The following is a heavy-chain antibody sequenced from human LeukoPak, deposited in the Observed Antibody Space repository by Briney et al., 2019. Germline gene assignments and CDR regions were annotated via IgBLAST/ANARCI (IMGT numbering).Heavy chain of an antibody. CDR2: MNPNSGNT. CDR1: GYTFTSYD. CDR3: ARGRKKWQQLVLYY. J-gene: IGHJ4*02. V-gene: IGHV1-8*01. D-gene: IGHD6-13*01. Sequence: GASVKVSCKASGYTFTSYDINWVRQATGQGLEWMGWMNPNSGNTGYAQKLQGRVTMTRNTSISTAYMELSSLRSEDTAVYYCARGRKKWQQLVLYYWGQGTLVTVSS.